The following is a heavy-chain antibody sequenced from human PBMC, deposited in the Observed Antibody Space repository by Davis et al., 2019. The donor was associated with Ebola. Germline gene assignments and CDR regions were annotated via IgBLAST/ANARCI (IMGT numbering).Heavy chain of an antibody. Sequence: GGSLRLSCAASGFTVSSNYMSWVRQAPGKGLEWVSVIYSGGSTYYADSVKGRFTISRHNSKNTLYLQMNSLRAEDTAVYYCARGGGPDVVVAVLFDYWGQGTLVTVSS. CDR2: IYSGGST. CDR3: ARGGGPDVVVAVLFDY. V-gene: IGHV3-53*04. D-gene: IGHD6-19*01. CDR1: GFTVSSNY. J-gene: IGHJ4*02.